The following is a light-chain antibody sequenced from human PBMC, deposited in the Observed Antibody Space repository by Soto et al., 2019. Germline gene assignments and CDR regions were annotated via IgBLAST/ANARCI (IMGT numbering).Light chain of an antibody. Sequence: DIQMTQSPSSLSASVGDRVTITCRASQSISTYLNWYQQKPGKAPKLLIYAASSFQSGVPSRFSGSGSGTDFTLTISSLQPEDFATYYCQQRYSTPRTFGQGTKLEIK. CDR3: QQRYSTPRT. CDR1: QSISTY. V-gene: IGKV1-39*01. CDR2: AAS. J-gene: IGKJ2*01.